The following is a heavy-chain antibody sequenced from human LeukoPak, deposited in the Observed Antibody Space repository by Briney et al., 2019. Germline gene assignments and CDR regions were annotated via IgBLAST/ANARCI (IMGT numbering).Heavy chain of an antibody. CDR2: INHSGSS. V-gene: IGHV4-34*01. J-gene: IGHJ4*02. CDR3: ARVARPGYDY. CDR1: GGSFSGYY. D-gene: IGHD5-12*01. Sequence: SETLSLTCAVYGGSFSGYYWTCIRQPPGKGLEWIGEINHSGSSNYNPSLKSRVTVSVDTSKNQFSLRLSSVTAADTAVYYCARVARPGYDYWGQGTQVTVSS.